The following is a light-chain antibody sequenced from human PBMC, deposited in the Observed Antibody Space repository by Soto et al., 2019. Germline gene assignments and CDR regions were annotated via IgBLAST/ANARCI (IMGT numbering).Light chain of an antibody. CDR3: QHYNSYSEA. V-gene: IGKV3-11*01. Sequence: EIVLTQSPATLSLSPGERATLSCRASQSVRGYLAWYQQKPCQAHRLLVYDTSIRATGVPARFSGGGSGTDFTLTISSLQPDDFATYYCQHYNSYSEAFGQGTKVDIK. CDR1: QSVRGY. CDR2: DTS. J-gene: IGKJ1*01.